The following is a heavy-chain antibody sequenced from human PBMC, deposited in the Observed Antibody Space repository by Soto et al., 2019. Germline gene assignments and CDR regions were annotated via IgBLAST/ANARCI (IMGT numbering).Heavy chain of an antibody. J-gene: IGHJ5*02. D-gene: IGHD6-13*01. CDR1: GGSISEKY. V-gene: IGHV4-4*07. CDR2: IFANGHT. Sequence: SETLSLTCMVSGGSISEKYWNWVRQPPGKGLEWIGLIFANGHTDYNPSLKSRVTMSVDASKNQFSLRLTSMTAADTAVYYCVASLAASGLNWLDPWGRGTLVTVSS. CDR3: VASLAASGLNWLDP.